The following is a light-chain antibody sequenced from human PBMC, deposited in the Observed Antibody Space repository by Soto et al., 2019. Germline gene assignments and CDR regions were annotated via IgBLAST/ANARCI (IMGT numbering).Light chain of an antibody. J-gene: IGKJ1*01. CDR3: KQYNNWWT. V-gene: IGKV3-15*01. Sequence: ERVMTQSPATLSVSPGERVTLSCRASQSVRSNLAWYQQKPGQAPRLLIYGASTRATGIPARFSGSGSGTEFTLTISSLQSEDFAVYYCKQYNNWWTCGQGNKGDIK. CDR1: QSVRSN. CDR2: GAS.